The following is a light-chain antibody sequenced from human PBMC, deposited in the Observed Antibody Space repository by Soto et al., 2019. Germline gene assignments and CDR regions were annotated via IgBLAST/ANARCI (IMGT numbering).Light chain of an antibody. CDR1: QSLPTKA. V-gene: IGKV3-20*01. CDR3: QQYGDLPLS. Sequence: EIVVTRAPGTLSLSPGGRVTPSFTASQSLPTKALAWYQQKPGQTPRLLIYGASTRDTAIPDRFNGSGSGTDFTLTISRVEPEDFAVYYCQQYGDLPLSFGPGTKVDIK. J-gene: IGKJ3*01. CDR2: GAS.